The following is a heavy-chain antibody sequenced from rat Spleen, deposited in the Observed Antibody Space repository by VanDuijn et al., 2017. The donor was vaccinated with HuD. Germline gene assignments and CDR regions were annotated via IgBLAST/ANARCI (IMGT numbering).Heavy chain of an antibody. CDR1: GFTFSDYV. D-gene: IGHD1-1*01. CDR2: ISSGGGYT. CDR3: ARDPSTTVALDY. V-gene: IGHV5S13*01. Sequence: EVQLVESGGGVVQPGRSLKLSCAASGFTFSDYVMAWVRQDPTMGLEGVASISSGGGYTFYRDSVKGRFTISRDDAENTLFLLMDSLRSDDTATYYCARDPSTTVALDYWGQGVMVTVSS. J-gene: IGHJ2*01.